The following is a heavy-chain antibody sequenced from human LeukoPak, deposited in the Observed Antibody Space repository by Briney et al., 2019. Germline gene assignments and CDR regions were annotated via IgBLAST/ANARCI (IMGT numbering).Heavy chain of an antibody. V-gene: IGHV4-4*07. J-gene: IGHJ5*02. CDR1: GGSISSYH. CDR3: ARGSSAWTHVWFDP. Sequence: SETLSLTCTVSGGSISSYHWSWIRQPAGKGLEWIGRIHNSGSTNYNPSLKSRATMSVDTSKNQFSLRLSSVTAADTAVYYCARGSSAWTHVWFDPWGQGTLVTVSS. D-gene: IGHD6-19*01. CDR2: IHNSGST.